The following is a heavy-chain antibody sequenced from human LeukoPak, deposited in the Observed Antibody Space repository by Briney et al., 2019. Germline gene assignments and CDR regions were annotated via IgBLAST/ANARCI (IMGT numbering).Heavy chain of an antibody. D-gene: IGHD1-26*01. J-gene: IGHJ4*02. CDR3: ARPTYSGSYYWFDY. V-gene: IGHV3-33*01. CDR2: IWYDGTNK. CDR1: GFTFNNYG. Sequence: GGSLRLSCAASGFTFNNYGMHWVRQAPGKGLEWVALIWYDGTNKYYADSVKGRFTISRDNSKNTLYLQMNSLRAEDTAVYYCARPTYSGSYYWFDYWGQGTLVTVSS.